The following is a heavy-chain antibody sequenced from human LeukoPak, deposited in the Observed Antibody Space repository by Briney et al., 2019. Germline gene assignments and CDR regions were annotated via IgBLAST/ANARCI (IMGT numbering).Heavy chain of an antibody. D-gene: IGHD4-17*01. CDR2: INHSGST. CDR3: ARGIYGDPDAFDI. V-gene: IGHV4-34*01. CDR1: GGSFSGYY. Sequence: PSETLSLTCAVYGGSFSGYYWSWIRQPPGKGLEWIGEINHSGSTNYNPSLKSRVTISVDTSKNQFSLKLSSVTAADTAVYYCARGIYGDPDAFDIWGQGTMVTVSS. J-gene: IGHJ3*02.